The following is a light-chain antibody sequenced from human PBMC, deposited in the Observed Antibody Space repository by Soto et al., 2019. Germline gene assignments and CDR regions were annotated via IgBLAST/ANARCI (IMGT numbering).Light chain of an antibody. CDR2: AAY. CDR1: QSISSY. J-gene: IGKJ5*01. CDR3: QKNSSTPSIT. V-gene: IGKV1-39*01. Sequence: DIQMTQSPSSLSASVGDRGTITCRASQSISSYLNWYQQKPGKAPKLLIYAAYSLQSGVPPRFSGSGSGTDFTLTISSLKPEDFATYYCQKNSSTPSITFGQGTRVEIK.